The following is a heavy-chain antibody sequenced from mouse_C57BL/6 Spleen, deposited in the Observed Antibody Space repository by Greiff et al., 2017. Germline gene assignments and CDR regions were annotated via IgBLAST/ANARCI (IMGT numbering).Heavy chain of an antibody. CDR2: INPNNGGT. V-gene: IGHV1-22*01. CDR3: GYGSSSFDY. CDR1: GYTFTDYN. D-gene: IGHD1-1*01. Sequence: EVQLQQSGPELVKPGASVKMSCKASGYTFTDYNMHWVKQSHGKSLEWIGYINPNNGGTSYNQKFKGKATLTVNKSSSTAYMELRSLTSEESAVYYCGYGSSSFDYWGQGTSVTVSS. J-gene: IGHJ4*01.